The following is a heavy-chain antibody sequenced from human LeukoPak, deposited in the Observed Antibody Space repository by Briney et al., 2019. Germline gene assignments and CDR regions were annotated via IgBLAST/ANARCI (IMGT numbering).Heavy chain of an antibody. CDR3: VRDRTTIFGYWFDP. D-gene: IGHD3-3*01. V-gene: IGHV4-61*02. CDR1: GGSISSGNYY. CDR2: IYTSGST. J-gene: IGHJ5*02. Sequence: SETLSLTCSVSGGSISSGNYYWSWIRQPAGKGLEWIGRIYTSGSTNFNPSLKSRVTISVDTSKNQFSLKLSSVTAADTAVYYCVRDRTTIFGYWFDPWGQGTLVTVSS.